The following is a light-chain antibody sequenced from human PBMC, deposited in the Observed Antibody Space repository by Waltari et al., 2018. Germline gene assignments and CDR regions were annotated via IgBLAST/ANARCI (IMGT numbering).Light chain of an antibody. CDR1: SRDIGFYNY. CDR2: DVR. Sequence: QSALTQPTSVSGSPGQSITISCTGTSRDIGFYNYVSWYQQYPGKVPHLRIYDVRDLPSGVSSRFAGSKSGTTASLTISGLQADDEADYYCNSYTGSSSWVFGGGTKLTVL. CDR3: NSYTGSSSWV. V-gene: IGLV2-14*01. J-gene: IGLJ3*02.